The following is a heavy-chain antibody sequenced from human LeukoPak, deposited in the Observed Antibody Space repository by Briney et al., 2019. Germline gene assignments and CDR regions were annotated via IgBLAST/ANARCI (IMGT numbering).Heavy chain of an antibody. J-gene: IGHJ3*02. Sequence: PSQTLSLTCSVSGGSISSDDYYWSWIRQPAGKGLEWIGRIYVSGSTNYNPSLKSRVTMSLDTSNNQFSLKLSSVTAADTAVYYCATITVGSISTVDIWGQGTMVTVSS. D-gene: IGHD1-26*01. V-gene: IGHV4-61*02. CDR3: ATITVGSISTVDI. CDR1: GGSISSDDYY. CDR2: IYVSGST.